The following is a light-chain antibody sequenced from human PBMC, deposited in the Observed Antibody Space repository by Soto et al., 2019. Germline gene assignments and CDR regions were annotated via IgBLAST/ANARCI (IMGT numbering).Light chain of an antibody. V-gene: IGKV3-11*01. CDR2: EAS. J-gene: IGKJ5*01. Sequence: EIVLPQSPATLSLSPVEIATLSCRGSQSVRSHLVWYQQKPGQAPRLLIYEASNRATGIPARFSGSGSGTDFTLTISSLQSEDFAVYYCQQYNNWPPITFGQGTRLEIK. CDR1: QSVRSH. CDR3: QQYNNWPPIT.